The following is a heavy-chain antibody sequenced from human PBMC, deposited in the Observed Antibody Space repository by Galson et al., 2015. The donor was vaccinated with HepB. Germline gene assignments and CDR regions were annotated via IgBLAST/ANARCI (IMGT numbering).Heavy chain of an antibody. CDR1: GYSFTSYW. CDR3: ARLEALEQRSRSKKDGGAFDI. V-gene: IGHV5-51*03. J-gene: IGHJ3*02. D-gene: IGHD1/OR15-1a*01. Sequence: QSGAEVKKPGESLKISCKGSGYSFTSYWIGWVRQMPGKGLEWMGIIYPGDSDTRYSPSFQGQVTISADKSISTAYLQWSSLKASDTAMYYCARLEALEQRSRSKKDGGAFDIWGQGTMVTVSS. CDR2: IYPGDSDT.